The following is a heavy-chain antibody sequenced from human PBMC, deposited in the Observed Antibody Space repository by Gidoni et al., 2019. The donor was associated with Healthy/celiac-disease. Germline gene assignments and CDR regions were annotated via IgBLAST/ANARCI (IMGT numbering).Heavy chain of an antibody. CDR2: IWYDGSNK. D-gene: IGHD3-3*01. V-gene: IGHV3-33*01. CDR3: ARDGGVFGGVIPHYYYYMDV. J-gene: IGHJ6*03. Sequence: QVQLVESGGGVVQPGRSLRLSCSASGFTFSSYGMHWVRQAPGKGLEWVAVIWYDGSNKYYADSVKGRFNISRDNSKNTLYLQMNSLRAEDTAVYYCARDGGVFGGVIPHYYYYMDVWGKGTTVTVSS. CDR1: GFTFSSYG.